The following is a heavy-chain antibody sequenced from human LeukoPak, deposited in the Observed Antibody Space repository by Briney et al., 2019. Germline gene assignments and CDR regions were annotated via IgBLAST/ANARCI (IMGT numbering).Heavy chain of an antibody. CDR3: ARDRYGDGFAHLDS. D-gene: IGHD5-24*01. J-gene: IGHJ4*02. V-gene: IGHV1-2*02. CDR1: GYTFTTYY. Sequence: ASVKVSCKASGYTFTTYYMHWVRQAPGQGLEWMGWITPSGGTDYPQKFQGRVAITWDTSITTAYMDLSRLTSDDTAVYYCARDRYGDGFAHLDSWGQGALVTVSS. CDR2: ITPSGGT.